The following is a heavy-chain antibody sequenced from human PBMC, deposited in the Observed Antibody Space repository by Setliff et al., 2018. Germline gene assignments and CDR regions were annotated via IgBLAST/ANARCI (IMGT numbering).Heavy chain of an antibody. Sequence: SETLSLTCSVSGTSLDSIANGNQFWGWIRQPAGKGLEWIGQIFMSGGTDYDPSFESRVTISLDMSKNQFFLDLTSVTAADTGVYYCVRAPVYCSVDCYPRYFDAWGQGTLVAVSS. V-gene: IGHV4-61*09. D-gene: IGHD2-21*01. CDR3: VRAPVYCSVDCYPRYFDA. CDR2: IFMSGGT. J-gene: IGHJ5*02. CDR1: GTSLDSIANGNQF.